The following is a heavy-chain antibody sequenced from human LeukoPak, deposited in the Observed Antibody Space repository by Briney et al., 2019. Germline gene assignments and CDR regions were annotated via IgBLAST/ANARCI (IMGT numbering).Heavy chain of an antibody. J-gene: IGHJ4*02. CDR2: INPNSGGT. Sequence: ASVKVSCKASGYTFTCYYMHWVRQAPGQGLEWMGWINPNSGGTNYAQKFQGRVTMTRDTSISTAYMELSRLRSDDTAVYYCARDQGYVWGSYRSFDYWGQGTLVTVSS. CDR1: GYTFTCYY. D-gene: IGHD3-16*02. V-gene: IGHV1-2*02. CDR3: ARDQGYVWGSYRSFDY.